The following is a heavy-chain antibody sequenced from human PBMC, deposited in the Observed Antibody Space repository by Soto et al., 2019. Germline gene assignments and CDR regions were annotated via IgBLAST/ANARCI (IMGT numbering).Heavy chain of an antibody. CDR1: GGSISSSSYY. CDR2: IYYSGST. CDR3: ARPTYYYDSSGYNRGRAFAI. Sequence: QLQLQESGPGLVKPSETLSLTCTVSGGSISSSSYYWGWIRQPPGKGLEWIGSIYYSGSTYYNPSLKGRVTISVDTSKNKFSLKLSSVTAADTAVYYCARPTYYYDSSGYNRGRAFAIWGQGTMVTVSS. J-gene: IGHJ3*02. V-gene: IGHV4-39*01. D-gene: IGHD3-22*01.